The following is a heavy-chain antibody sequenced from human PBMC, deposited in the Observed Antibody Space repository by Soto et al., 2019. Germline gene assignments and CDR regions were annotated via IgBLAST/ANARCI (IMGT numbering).Heavy chain of an antibody. V-gene: IGHV3-15*01. J-gene: IGHJ4*02. CDR2: IKTKSVGGTT. CDR3: TTYSNQTFCDGGPCYTVQTNIHDS. CDR1: GFSFSNVW. Sequence: EVQLVESGGGLVKPGGSLTLSCAASGFSFSNVWMSWVRQAPGKGLEWVGHIKTKSVGGTTDYTARLKGRFTISRDASKDTMYLQMNSLKTEDTAVYYCTTYSNQTFCDGGPCYTVQTNIHDSWGQGVLGSVYS. D-gene: IGHD2-15*01.